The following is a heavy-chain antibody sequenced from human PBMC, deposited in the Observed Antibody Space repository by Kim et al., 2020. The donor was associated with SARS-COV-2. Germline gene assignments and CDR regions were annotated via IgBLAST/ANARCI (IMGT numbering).Heavy chain of an antibody. D-gene: IGHD3-3*01. Sequence: GGSLRLSCAASGFTFSDYAIHWVRQAPGKGLEYVSAISSNGGSAYYASSLKGRFTVSRDNSKNTLYLHMGSLRGEDTAVYYCARRFDFFYYAMDVWGQGPTVTVSS. V-gene: IGHV3-64*01. J-gene: IGHJ6*02. CDR1: GFTFSDYA. CDR3: ARRFDFFYYAMDV. CDR2: ISSNGGSA.